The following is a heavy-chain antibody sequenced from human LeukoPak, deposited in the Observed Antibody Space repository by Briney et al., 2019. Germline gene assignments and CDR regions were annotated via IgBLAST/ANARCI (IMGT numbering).Heavy chain of an antibody. CDR1: GFTFSSYE. D-gene: IGHD3-10*01. CDR2: ISSNGGST. V-gene: IGHV3-64*01. CDR3: ARALTEGLLWFGELFVGNWFDP. J-gene: IGHJ5*02. Sequence: PGGSLRLSCAASGFTFSSYEMNWVRQAPGKGLEYVSAISSNGGSTYYANSVKGRFTISRDNSKNTLYLQMGSLRAEDMAVYYCARALTEGLLWFGELFVGNWFDPWGQGTLVTVSS.